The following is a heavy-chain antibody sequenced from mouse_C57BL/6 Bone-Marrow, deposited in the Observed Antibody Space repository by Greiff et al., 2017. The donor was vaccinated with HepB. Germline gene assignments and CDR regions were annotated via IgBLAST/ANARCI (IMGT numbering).Heavy chain of an antibody. V-gene: IGHV1-69*01. J-gene: IGHJ4*01. CDR3: ARDQDYYAMDY. CDR2: IDPSDSYT. CDR1: GYTFTSYW. Sequence: QVQLQQPGAELVTPGASVKLSCKASGYTFTSYWMHWVKQRPGQGLEWIGEIDPSDSYTNYNQKFKGKSTLTVDKSSSTAYMQLSSLTSEDSAVYYCARDQDYYAMDYWGQGTSVTVSA.